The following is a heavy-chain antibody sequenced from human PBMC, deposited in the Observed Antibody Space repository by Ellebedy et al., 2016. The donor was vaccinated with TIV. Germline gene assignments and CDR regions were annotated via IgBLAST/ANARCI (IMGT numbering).Heavy chain of an antibody. J-gene: IGHJ6*03. Sequence: GSLRLSCTVSGGSISSYYRRWIRQPPGKGLEWIGNIYYSGSTNYNPSLKSRVTISVDTSKNQFSLKLSSVTAADTAVYYCARDRGIEGTGYYYMDVWGKGTTVTVSS. CDR2: IYYSGST. V-gene: IGHV4-59*01. CDR1: GGSISSYY. D-gene: IGHD3-10*01. CDR3: ARDRGIEGTGYYYMDV.